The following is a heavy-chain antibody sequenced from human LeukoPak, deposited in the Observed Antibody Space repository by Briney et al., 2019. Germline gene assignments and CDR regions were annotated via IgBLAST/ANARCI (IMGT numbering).Heavy chain of an antibody. CDR3: ARVGPNYYDSSAFDY. V-gene: IGHV3-30-3*01. Sequence: GGSLRLSCAASGFTFSSYAMHWVRQAPGKGLEWVAVISYDGSNKYYADSVKGRFTISRDNSKNTLYLQMNSLRAEDTAVYYCARVGPNYYDSSAFDYWGQGTLVTVSS. CDR1: GFTFSSYA. J-gene: IGHJ4*02. CDR2: ISYDGSNK. D-gene: IGHD3-22*01.